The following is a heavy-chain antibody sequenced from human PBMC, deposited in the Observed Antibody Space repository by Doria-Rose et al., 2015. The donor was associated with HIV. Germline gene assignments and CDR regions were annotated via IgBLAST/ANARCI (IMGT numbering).Heavy chain of an antibody. Sequence: QVQLPESGPGLVKPSETLSLTCSVSGGSLSSYYWSWIRPPPGKGLEWIGYIHYSGTTKYNSSLKRRVTISVDTSKIQFSLKRSSVTAADTAVYYCARWDYDRSGYPFDYWGQGTLVTVSS. J-gene: IGHJ4*02. CDR3: ARWDYDRSGYPFDY. D-gene: IGHD3-22*01. V-gene: IGHV4-59*01. CDR1: GGSLSSYY. CDR2: IHYSGTT.